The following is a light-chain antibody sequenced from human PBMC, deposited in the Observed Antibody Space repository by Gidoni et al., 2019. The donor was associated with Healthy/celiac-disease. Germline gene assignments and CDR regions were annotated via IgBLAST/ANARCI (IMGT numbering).Light chain of an antibody. CDR1: QSVLYSSNNKNY. Sequence: DLVMTQSPDSLAVSLGERATINCKSSQSVLYSSNNKNYLAWYQQKPGQPPKLLIYWASTRESGVPDRVSGSGSGTDFTLTISSLQAEDVAVYYCQQYYSTPTWTFGQGTKVEIK. J-gene: IGKJ1*01. V-gene: IGKV4-1*01. CDR3: QQYYSTPTWT. CDR2: WAS.